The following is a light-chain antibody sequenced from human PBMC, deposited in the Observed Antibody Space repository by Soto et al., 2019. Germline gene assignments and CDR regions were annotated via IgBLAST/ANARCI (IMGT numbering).Light chain of an antibody. CDR2: DAS. CDR1: QSVFNH. Sequence: DVQMTQSPSFLSASVGDSVTITCRASQSVFNHLSWFQQRPGKGPKLLIYDASSLHAAVPSRFSGSGYGTDFALTISTVQPEDSAIYSCHQSSSTPLTFGGGTRVELK. J-gene: IGKJ4*01. CDR3: HQSSSTPLT. V-gene: IGKV1-39*01.